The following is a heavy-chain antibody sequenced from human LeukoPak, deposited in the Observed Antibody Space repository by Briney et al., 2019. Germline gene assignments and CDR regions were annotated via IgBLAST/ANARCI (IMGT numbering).Heavy chain of an antibody. V-gene: IGHV3-73*01. J-gene: IGHJ4*02. Sequence: GGSLRLSCAASGFTFSGSAMHWVRQASGKGLEWVGRIRGKANSYATAYAASVKGRFTISRDDSKNTAYLQMNSLKTEDTAVYYCTTRNLYSSSWYLDYWGQGTLVTVSS. CDR3: TTRNLYSSSWYLDY. D-gene: IGHD6-13*01. CDR1: GFTFSGSA. CDR2: IRGKANSYAT.